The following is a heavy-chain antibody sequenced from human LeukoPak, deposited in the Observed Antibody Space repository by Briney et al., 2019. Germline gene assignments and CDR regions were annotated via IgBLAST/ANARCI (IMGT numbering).Heavy chain of an antibody. J-gene: IGHJ6*02. V-gene: IGHV3-23*01. Sequence: GGSLRLSCAASGFTFSSYSMNWVRQAPGKGLEWVSAISGSGGSTYYADSVKGRFTISRDNSKNTLYLQMNSLRAEDTAVYYCAKNHVGSKYYYYGMDVWGQGTTVTVSS. CDR2: ISGSGGST. CDR3: AKNHVGSKYYYYGMDV. CDR1: GFTFSSYS.